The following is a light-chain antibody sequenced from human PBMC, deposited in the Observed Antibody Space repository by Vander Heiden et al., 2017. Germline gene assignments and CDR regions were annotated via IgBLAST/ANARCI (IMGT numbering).Light chain of an antibody. CDR3: TSYTTSNTLV. CDR2: DVS. J-gene: IGLJ2*01. V-gene: IGLV2-14*03. Sequence: QSALPQPASVSGSPGQSITLSCAGSSSDVGAYNFVSWYQQHPGKAAKRMLYDVSNRPSGVSSRFSGSKAGNTASLTISGLQAEDEADYYCTSYTTSNTLVFGGGTELTV. CDR1: SSDVGAYNF.